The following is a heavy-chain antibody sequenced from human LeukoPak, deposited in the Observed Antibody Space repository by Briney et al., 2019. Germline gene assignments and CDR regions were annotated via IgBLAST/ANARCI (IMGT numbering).Heavy chain of an antibody. Sequence: ASVKVSCKASGYTFTSYGISWVRQAPGQGLEWMGWISAYNGNTNYAQKLQGRVTMTTDTSPSTAYMELRSLRSDDTAVYYCARVIEDIVVVPAAIVYYYYMDVWGKGTTVTVSS. CDR3: ARVIEDIVVVPAAIVYYYYMDV. V-gene: IGHV1-18*01. D-gene: IGHD2-2*01. J-gene: IGHJ6*03. CDR2: ISAYNGNT. CDR1: GYTFTSYG.